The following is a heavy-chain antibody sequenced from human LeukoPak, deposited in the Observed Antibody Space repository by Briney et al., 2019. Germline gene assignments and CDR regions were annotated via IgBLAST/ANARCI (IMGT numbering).Heavy chain of an antibody. J-gene: IGHJ5*02. CDR2: INHSGST. CDR3: AREGIVVVVAATHNWFDP. Sequence: SETLSLTCAVYGGSFNGYYWSWIRQPPGKGLEWIGEINHSGSTNYNPSLKSRVTISVDTSKNQFSLKLSSVTAADTAVYYCAREGIVVVVAATHNWFDPWGQGTLVTVSS. CDR1: GGSFNGYY. V-gene: IGHV4-34*01. D-gene: IGHD2-15*01.